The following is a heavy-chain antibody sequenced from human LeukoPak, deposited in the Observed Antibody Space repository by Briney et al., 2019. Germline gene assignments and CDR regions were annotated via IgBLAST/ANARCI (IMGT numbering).Heavy chain of an antibody. J-gene: IGHJ3*01. Sequence: PGGSLRLSCAASGFTFSSYEMNWVRQAPGKGLEWVSYISSSGSTIYYADSVKGRFTISRDNAKNSLYLQMNSLRAEDTAVYYCARDSSPYCGADCYSDAFDLWGQGTMVTVSS. CDR1: GFTFSSYE. CDR3: ARDSSPYCGADCYSDAFDL. V-gene: IGHV3-48*03. D-gene: IGHD2-21*02. CDR2: ISSSGSTI.